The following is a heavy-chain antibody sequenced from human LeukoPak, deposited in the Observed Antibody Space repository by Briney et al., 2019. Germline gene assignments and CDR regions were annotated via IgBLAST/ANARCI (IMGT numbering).Heavy chain of an antibody. CDR3: AKDKFRSDPLGY. D-gene: IGHD7-27*01. J-gene: IGHJ4*02. V-gene: IGHV3-23*01. Sequence: FYADSVKGRFTISRDNSKNTLYLQMNSLRAEDTAVYYCAKDKFRSDPLGYWGQGTLVTVSS.